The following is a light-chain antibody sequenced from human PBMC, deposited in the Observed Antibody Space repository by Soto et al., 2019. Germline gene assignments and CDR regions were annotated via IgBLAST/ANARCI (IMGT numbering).Light chain of an antibody. CDR2: GTS. CDR3: QQYGSSLFT. V-gene: IGKV3-20*01. Sequence: DIVLTQSPGTLSLSPGERATLSCRASQSVSSKYLAWYQQKPGQPPRVLIYGTSIRATGIPERFSGGGSGTDFTLTITRLESEDFALYYCQQYGSSLFTFGTGTKVDFK. J-gene: IGKJ3*01. CDR1: QSVSSKY.